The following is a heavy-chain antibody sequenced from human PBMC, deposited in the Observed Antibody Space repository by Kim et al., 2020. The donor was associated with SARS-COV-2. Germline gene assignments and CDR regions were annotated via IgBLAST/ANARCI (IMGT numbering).Heavy chain of an antibody. V-gene: IGHV5-51*01. J-gene: IGHJ6*02. CDR3: ASGPHCSGGSCYSGYYGMDV. CDR2: IYPGDSDT. Sequence: GESLKISCKGSGYSFTSYWIGWVRQMPGKGLEWMGIIYPGDSDTRYSPSFQGQVTISADKSISTAYLQWSSLKASDTAMYYCASGPHCSGGSCYSGYYGMDVWCQGTTVTVSS. D-gene: IGHD2-15*01. CDR1: GYSFTSYW.